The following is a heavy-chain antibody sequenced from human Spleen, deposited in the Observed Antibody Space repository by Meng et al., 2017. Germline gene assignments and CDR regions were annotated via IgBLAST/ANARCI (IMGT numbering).Heavy chain of an antibody. Sequence: GSLRLSCTVSGYSISRGFYCGWIRQPPGKGLEWIGRIYHSGSTYYNSSLRSRVTISVDTSKNQFSLKVRSVTAADTAVYYCARAGVGASRGYYFDYWGQGTLVTVSS. J-gene: IGHJ4*02. D-gene: IGHD1-26*01. CDR2: IYHSGST. CDR1: GYSISRGFY. CDR3: ARAGVGASRGYYFDY. V-gene: IGHV4-38-2*02.